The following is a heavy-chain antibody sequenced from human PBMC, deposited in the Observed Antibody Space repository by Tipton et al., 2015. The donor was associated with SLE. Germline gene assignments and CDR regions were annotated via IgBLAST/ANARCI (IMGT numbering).Heavy chain of an antibody. CDR1: GFTFSSYG. CDR3: AKDLRGWNDVLGWYFDL. V-gene: IGHV3-30*18. D-gene: IGHD1-1*01. Sequence: SLRLSCAASGFTFSSYGMHWVRQAPGKGLEWVAVISYDGSNKYYADSVKGRFTISRDNSKNTLYLQMNSLRAEDTAVYYCAKDLRGWNDVLGWYFDLWGRGTLVTVSS. CDR2: ISYDGSNK. J-gene: IGHJ2*01.